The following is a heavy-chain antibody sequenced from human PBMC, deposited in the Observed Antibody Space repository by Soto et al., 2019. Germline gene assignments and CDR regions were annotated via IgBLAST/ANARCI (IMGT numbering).Heavy chain of an antibody. CDR3: TTQEYYDSSGYYFVYYYYGMDV. D-gene: IGHD3-22*01. J-gene: IGHJ6*02. V-gene: IGHV3-15*01. CDR2: IKSKTDGGTT. CDR1: GFTFSNAW. Sequence: GGSLRLSCAASGFTFSNAWMSWVRQAPGKGLEWVGRIKSKTDGGTTDYAAPVKGRFTISRDDSKNTLYLQMNSLKTEDTAVYYCTTQEYYDSSGYYFVYYYYGMDVWGQGTTVTVSS.